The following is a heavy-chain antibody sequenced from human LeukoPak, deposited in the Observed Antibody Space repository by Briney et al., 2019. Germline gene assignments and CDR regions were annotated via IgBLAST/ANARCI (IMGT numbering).Heavy chain of an antibody. Sequence: SETLSLTCTVSGGSISSYYWSWIRQPAGKGLEWIGRIYTSGSTNYNPSLKSRVTMSVDTSKNQFSLKLSSVTAADTAVYYCARDSGSGRHYYYYYMDVWGKGTTVTVSS. J-gene: IGHJ6*03. CDR2: IYTSGST. CDR1: GGSISSYY. V-gene: IGHV4-4*07. CDR3: ARDSGSGRHYYYYYMDV. D-gene: IGHD3-10*01.